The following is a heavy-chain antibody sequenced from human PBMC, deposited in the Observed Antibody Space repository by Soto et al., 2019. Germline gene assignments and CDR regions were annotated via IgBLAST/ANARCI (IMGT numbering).Heavy chain of an antibody. CDR2: IYHSGST. V-gene: IGHV4-30-2*01. CDR1: GGSISSGGYS. CDR3: ARGGVVPAASENWFDP. D-gene: IGHD2-2*01. J-gene: IGHJ5*02. Sequence: SETLSLTCAVSGGSISSGGYSWSWIRQPPGKGLEWIGYIYHSGSTYYNPSLKSRVTISVDRSKNQFSLKLSSVTAADTAVYYCARGGVVPAASENWFDPWGQGTLVTVSS.